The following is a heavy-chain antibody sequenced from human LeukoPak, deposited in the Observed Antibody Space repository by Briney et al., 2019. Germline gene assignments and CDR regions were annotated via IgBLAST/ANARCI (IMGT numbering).Heavy chain of an antibody. CDR2: IYYSGST. D-gene: IGHD1-26*01. J-gene: IGHJ4*02. CDR1: GGSISSGGYY. Sequence: SETLSLTCTVSGGSISSGGYYWSWIRQHPGKGLEWIGYIYYSGSTYYNPSLKSRVTISVDTSKNQFSLKLSSVTAADTAVYYCARDRVLGVGAYDYRGQGTLVTVSS. CDR3: ARDRVLGVGAYDY. V-gene: IGHV4-31*03.